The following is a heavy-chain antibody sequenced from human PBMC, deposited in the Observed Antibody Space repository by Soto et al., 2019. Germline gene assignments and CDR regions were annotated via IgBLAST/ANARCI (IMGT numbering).Heavy chain of an antibody. CDR3: AKGLLDFWSGYDIYYGMDV. V-gene: IGHV3-30*18. CDR2: ISYDGSNK. J-gene: IGHJ6*02. CDR1: GFTFSSYG. Sequence: QPGGSLRLSCAASGFTFSSYGMHWVRQAPGKGLEWVAVISYDGSNKYYADSVKGRFTISRDNSKNTLYLQMNSLRAEDTAVYYCAKGLLDFWSGYDIYYGMDVWGQGTTVTVSS. D-gene: IGHD3-3*01.